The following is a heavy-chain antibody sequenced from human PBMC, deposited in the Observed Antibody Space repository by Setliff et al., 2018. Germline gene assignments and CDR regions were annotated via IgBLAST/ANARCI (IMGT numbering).Heavy chain of an antibody. CDR3: ARDGGEY. V-gene: IGHV3-7*01. J-gene: IGHJ4*02. D-gene: IGHD3-16*01. CDR2: IKQDGSEK. CDR1: GGSFSGYY. Sequence: PSETLSLTCAVYGGSFSGYYWSWIRQPPGKGLEWVANIKQDGSEKYYVDSVKGRFTISRDNAKNSLYLQMNSLRAEDTAVYYCARDGGEYWGQGTLVTVSS.